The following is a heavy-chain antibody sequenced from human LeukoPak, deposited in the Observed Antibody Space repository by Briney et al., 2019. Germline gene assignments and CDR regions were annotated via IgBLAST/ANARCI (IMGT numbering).Heavy chain of an antibody. Sequence: SETLSLTCAVSGGSISSSNWWSWVRQPPGKGLEWIGEIYHSGSTNYNPSLKSRVTISVDTSKNQFSLKLSSVTAADTAVYYCARGFLSLDWFDPWGQGTLVTVSS. D-gene: IGHD2/OR15-2a*01. CDR3: ARGFLSLDWFDP. CDR1: GGSISSSNW. J-gene: IGHJ5*02. CDR2: IYHSGST. V-gene: IGHV4-4*02.